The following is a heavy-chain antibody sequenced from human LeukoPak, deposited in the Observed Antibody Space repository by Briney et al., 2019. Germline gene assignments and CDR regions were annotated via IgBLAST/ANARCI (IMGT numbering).Heavy chain of an antibody. J-gene: IGHJ4*02. CDR1: GYTFTSYY. CDR2: INPSGGST. CDR3: ARDLRPYDFWSGYLHRGLDY. D-gene: IGHD3-3*01. Sequence: ASVKVSCKASGYTFTSYYMHWVRQAPGQGLEWMGIINPSGGSTSYAQKFQGRVTMTRDMSTSTVYMEPSSLRSEDTAVYYCARDLRPYDFWSGYLHRGLDYWGQGTLVTVSA. V-gene: IGHV1-46*01.